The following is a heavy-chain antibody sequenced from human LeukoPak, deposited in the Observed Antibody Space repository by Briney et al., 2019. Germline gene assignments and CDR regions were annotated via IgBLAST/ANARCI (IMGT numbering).Heavy chain of an antibody. CDR2: IYYSGST. Sequence: SPSETLSLTCTVSGGSISSSSYYWGWIRQPPGKGLEWIGSIYYSGSTYYNPSLKSRVTISVDTSKNQFSLKLSSVTAADTAVYYCARLGYSSGWYYFDYWGQGILVTVSS. CDR1: GGSISSSSYY. D-gene: IGHD6-19*01. V-gene: IGHV4-39*01. J-gene: IGHJ4*02. CDR3: ARLGYSSGWYYFDY.